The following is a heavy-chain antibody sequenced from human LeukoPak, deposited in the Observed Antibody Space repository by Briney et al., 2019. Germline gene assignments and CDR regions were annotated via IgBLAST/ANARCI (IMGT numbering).Heavy chain of an antibody. CDR1: GFTFSSYS. J-gene: IGHJ4*02. CDR2: ISSSSSTI. D-gene: IGHD6-19*01. V-gene: IGHV3-48*04. CDR3: AKEPLIAVAVFDY. Sequence: GGSLRLSCAASGFTFSSYSMNWVRQAPGKGLEWVSYISSSSSTIYYADSVKGRFTISRDNAKNSLYLQMNSLRAEDTAVYYCAKEPLIAVAVFDYWGQGTLVTVSS.